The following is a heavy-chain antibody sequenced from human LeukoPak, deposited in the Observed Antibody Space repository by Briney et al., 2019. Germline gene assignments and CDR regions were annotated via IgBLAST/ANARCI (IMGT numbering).Heavy chain of an antibody. CDR2: ISSDGRST. CDR3: AGTVSAYSSSWLDY. CDR1: GFTFSSYD. V-gene: IGHV3-74*03. Sequence: GGSLRLSCAASGFTFSSYDMHWVRQAPGKGPVWVSRISSDGRSTTYADSVKGRFAISRDNAQNILYLQMNSLRVEDTAVYYCAGTVSAYSSSWLDYWGQGALVIVSS. D-gene: IGHD2-2*01. J-gene: IGHJ4*02.